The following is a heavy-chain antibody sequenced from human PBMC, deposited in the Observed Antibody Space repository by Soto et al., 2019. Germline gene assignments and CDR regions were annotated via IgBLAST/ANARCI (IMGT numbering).Heavy chain of an antibody. Sequence: SETLSLTCAVYGGSFSGYYWSWIRQPPGKGLEWIGEINHSGSTNYNPSLKSRVSISVDTSKNQFSLKLSSVTAADTAVYYCARGQDYDFWSGYFRDRNWFDPWGQGTLVTV. D-gene: IGHD3-3*01. CDR1: GGSFSGYY. CDR3: ARGQDYDFWSGYFRDRNWFDP. J-gene: IGHJ5*02. V-gene: IGHV4-34*01. CDR2: INHSGST.